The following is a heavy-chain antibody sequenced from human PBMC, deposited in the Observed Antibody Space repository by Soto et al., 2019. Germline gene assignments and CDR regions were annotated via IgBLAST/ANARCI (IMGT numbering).Heavy chain of an antibody. V-gene: IGHV1-2*02. Sequence: QVHLVQSGAEVKKPGASVNISCKASGYTFTAYFMHWVRQAPGLGLEWMGWINPNSDGTNYAQKFRGRVTMTRDTAISTVYMELSRLRSDDTAVYFCVSLNGIALTSGWCQGPLVTVSS. J-gene: IGHJ4*02. CDR1: GYTFTAYF. CDR3: VSLNGIALTSG. D-gene: IGHD6-13*01. CDR2: INPNSDGT.